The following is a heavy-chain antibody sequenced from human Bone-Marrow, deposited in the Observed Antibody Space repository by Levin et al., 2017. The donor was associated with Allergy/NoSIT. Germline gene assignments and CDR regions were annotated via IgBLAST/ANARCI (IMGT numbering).Heavy chain of an antibody. CDR1: GFTFSSYA. CDR3: AKGGYSSWFDP. Sequence: TGGSLRLSCAASGFTFSSYAMSWVRQAPGKGLEWVSSISGSGSNTLYADSVKGRFTISRDNSKNTMYLQMNSLRAEDTAVYYCAKGGYSSWFDPWGQGALVTVSS. J-gene: IGHJ5*02. CDR2: ISGSGSNT. V-gene: IGHV3-23*01. D-gene: IGHD5-12*01.